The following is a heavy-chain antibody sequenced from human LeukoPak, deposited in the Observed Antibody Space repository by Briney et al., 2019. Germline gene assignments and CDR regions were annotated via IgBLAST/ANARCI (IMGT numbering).Heavy chain of an antibody. CDR3: AKVHLERFLEWLPYFDY. D-gene: IGHD3-3*01. V-gene: IGHV3-23*01. Sequence: GGSLRLSCAASGFTFSRYAMSWVRQAPGKGLEWVSAIVPSGGSTYYADSVKGRFTISRDNSRNTLYLQINILRAEDTAVYYCAKVHLERFLEWLPYFDYWGQGTLVTVSS. J-gene: IGHJ4*02. CDR2: IVPSGGST. CDR1: GFTFSRYA.